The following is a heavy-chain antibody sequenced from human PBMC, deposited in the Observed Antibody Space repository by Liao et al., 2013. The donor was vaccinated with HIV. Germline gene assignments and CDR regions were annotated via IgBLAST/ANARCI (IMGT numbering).Heavy chain of an antibody. D-gene: IGHD3-10*01. CDR1: GGSISSGDYY. V-gene: IGHV4-30-4*08. CDR3: ARSHYGSGTYYGRDFDY. CDR2: IYYSGST. J-gene: IGHJ4*02. Sequence: QVQLQESGPGLVKPSQTLSLTCTVSGGSISSGDYYWSWIRQPPGKGLEWIGYIYYSGSTYYNPSLKSRVTISVDASSNQFSLKLTSVTAADTAVYYCARSHYGSGTYYGRDFDYWGQGTLVTVSS.